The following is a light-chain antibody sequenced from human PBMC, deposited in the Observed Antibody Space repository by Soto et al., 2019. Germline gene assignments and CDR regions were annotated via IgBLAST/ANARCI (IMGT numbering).Light chain of an antibody. CDR3: SSYGSTSTRYV. CDR1: SSDVGGYNY. Sequence: QSALTQPASVSGSPGQSITISCTGTSSDVGGYNYVSWYQRHPGKAPKLMIYEVSNRPSGVSNRFSGSKSGNTASLTISGLQAEDEADYFCSSYGSTSTRYVFGTGTKLTVL. J-gene: IGLJ1*01. CDR2: EVS. V-gene: IGLV2-14*01.